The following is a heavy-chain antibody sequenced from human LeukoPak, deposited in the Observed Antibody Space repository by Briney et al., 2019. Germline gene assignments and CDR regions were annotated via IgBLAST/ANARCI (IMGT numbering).Heavy chain of an antibody. D-gene: IGHD5-18*01. CDR1: GFTFSSYG. CDR3: ARDLGGYSYGSHFDY. J-gene: IGHJ4*02. Sequence: GGSLRLSCAASGFTFSSYGMNWVRQAPGKGLEWVSSITSSSSYIYYADSVKGRFTISRDNARNSLYLHMNSLRAEDTAVYYCARDLGGYSYGSHFDYWGQGTLVTVSS. V-gene: IGHV3-21*01. CDR2: ITSSSSYI.